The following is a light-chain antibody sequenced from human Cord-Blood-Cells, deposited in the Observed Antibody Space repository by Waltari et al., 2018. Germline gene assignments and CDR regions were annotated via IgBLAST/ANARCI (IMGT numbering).Light chain of an antibody. Sequence: DIQLTHSPSPLSASVGHRVTITCRASQSIISYLNWYQQKPGKAPKLLIYAASSLQSGVPSRFSGSGSGTDFTLTISSLQPEDFATYYCQQSYSTPMYTFGQGTKLEIK. CDR2: AAS. V-gene: IGKV1-39*01. CDR3: QQSYSTPMYT. CDR1: QSIISY. J-gene: IGKJ2*01.